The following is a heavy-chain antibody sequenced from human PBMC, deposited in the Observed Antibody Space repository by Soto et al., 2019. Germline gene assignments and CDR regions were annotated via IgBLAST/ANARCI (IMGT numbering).Heavy chain of an antibody. CDR3: AREIPPDYDILTGYYPNWFDP. J-gene: IGHJ5*02. V-gene: IGHV4-31*03. CDR1: GGSISSGGYY. Sequence: SETLSLTCTVSGGSISSGGYYWSWIRQHPGKGLEWIGYIYYSGSTYYNPSLKSRVTISVDTSKNQFSLKLSSVTAADTAVYYCAREIPPDYDILTGYYPNWFDPWGQGTLVTVSS. D-gene: IGHD3-9*01. CDR2: IYYSGST.